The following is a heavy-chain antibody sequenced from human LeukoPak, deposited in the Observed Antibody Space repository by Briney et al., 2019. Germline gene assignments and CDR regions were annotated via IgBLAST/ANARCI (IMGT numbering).Heavy chain of an antibody. V-gene: IGHV4-34*01. J-gene: IGHJ4*02. D-gene: IGHD3-22*01. CDR3: ARALSSGYYSLNY. Sequence: TTSETLSLTCAVYSGSFSGYYWSWIRQPPGKGLEWIGEINHSGSTNYNPSLKSRVTISVDTSKNQFSLKLSSVTAADTAVYYCARALSSGYYSLNYWGQGTLVTVSS. CDR1: SGSFSGYY. CDR2: INHSGST.